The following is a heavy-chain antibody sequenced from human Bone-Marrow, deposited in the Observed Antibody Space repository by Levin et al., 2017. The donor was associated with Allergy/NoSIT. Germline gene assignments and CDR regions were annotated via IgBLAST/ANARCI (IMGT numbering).Heavy chain of an antibody. D-gene: IGHD4-11*01. J-gene: IGHJ5*02. CDR2: ISSSSSYI. V-gene: IGHV3-21*01. CDR1: GFTFSSYS. CDR3: ARDSNYQRSNWFDP. Sequence: PGESLKISCAASGFTFSSYSMNWVRQAPGKGLEWVSSISSSSSYIYYADSVKGRFTISRDNSKNTLYLQMNSLRAEDTAVYYCARDSNYQRSNWFDPWGQGTLVTVSS.